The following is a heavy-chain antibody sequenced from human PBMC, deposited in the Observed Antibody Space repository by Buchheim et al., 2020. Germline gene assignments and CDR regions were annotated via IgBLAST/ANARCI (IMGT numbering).Heavy chain of an antibody. CDR3: ARLYSSSSPKPHESADY. CDR2: IIPIFGTA. Sequence: QVQLVQSGAEVKKPGSSVKVSCKASGGTFSSYAISWVRQAPGQGLEWMVGIIPIFGTANYAQKFQGRVTITADESMSTAYMELSSLRSEDTAVYYCARLYSSSSPKPHESADYWGQGTL. CDR1: GGTFSSYA. V-gene: IGHV1-69*01. J-gene: IGHJ4*02. D-gene: IGHD6-6*01.